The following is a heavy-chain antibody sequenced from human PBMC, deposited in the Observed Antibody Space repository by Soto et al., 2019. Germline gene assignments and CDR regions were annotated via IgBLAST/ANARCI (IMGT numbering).Heavy chain of an antibody. CDR3: AKDSADGSSGYYSYFDY. CDR1: GFTFSSYG. CDR2: ISYDGSNK. V-gene: IGHV3-30*18. D-gene: IGHD3-22*01. J-gene: IGHJ4*02. Sequence: QVQLVESGGGVVQPGRSLRLSCAASGFTFSSYGMHWVRQAPGKGLEWVAVISYDGSNKYYADSVKGRFTISRDNSKNTLYLQMNSLRAEDTAVYYCAKDSADGSSGYYSYFDYWGQGPLVTVSS.